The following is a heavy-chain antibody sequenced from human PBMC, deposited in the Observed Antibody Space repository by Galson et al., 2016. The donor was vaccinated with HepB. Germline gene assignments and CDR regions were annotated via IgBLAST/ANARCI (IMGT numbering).Heavy chain of an antibody. D-gene: IGHD1-14*01. J-gene: IGHJ4*02. CDR1: GGSVSSGSYY. Sequence: SETLSLTCTVSGGSVSSGSYYWSWIRQPPGKGLEWIGYIYYSGSTNYNPSLKSRVTISVDTSKNQFSLKLSSVTAADTAVYYCARRYTLWGQGTLVTVSS. CDR2: IYYSGST. CDR3: ARRYTL. V-gene: IGHV4-61*01.